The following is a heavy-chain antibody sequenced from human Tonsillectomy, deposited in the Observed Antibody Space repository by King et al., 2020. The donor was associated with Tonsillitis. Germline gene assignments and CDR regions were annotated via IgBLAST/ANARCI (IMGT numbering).Heavy chain of an antibody. D-gene: IGHD3-10*01. V-gene: IGHV3-49*03. Sequence: DVQLVESGGGLVQPGRSLRLSCTASGFTFGDYAMSWFRQAPGKGLEWVSFIRSKAYGGTTEYAASVKGRFTISRDDSISIAYLHMNSLKTEDTAVYYCTRVWFGELYSPFDYWGQGTLLTVSS. CDR3: TRVWFGELYSPFDY. J-gene: IGHJ4*02. CDR1: GFTFGDYA. CDR2: IRSKAYGGTT.